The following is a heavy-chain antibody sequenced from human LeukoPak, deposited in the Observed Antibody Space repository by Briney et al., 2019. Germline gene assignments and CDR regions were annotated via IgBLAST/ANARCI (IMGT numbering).Heavy chain of an antibody. J-gene: IGHJ2*01. Sequence: PSETLSLTCAVSGYSISSGHYWGWIRQPPGKGLEWIGYIYYRGNTNYNPSLKSRVTISVDTYKKQFSLKMSSVTAADTAVYYCARGKDGYTMDFDLWGRGTLVTVSS. V-gene: IGHV4-61*01. CDR2: IYYRGNT. D-gene: IGHD5-24*01. CDR1: GYSISSGHY. CDR3: ARGKDGYTMDFDL.